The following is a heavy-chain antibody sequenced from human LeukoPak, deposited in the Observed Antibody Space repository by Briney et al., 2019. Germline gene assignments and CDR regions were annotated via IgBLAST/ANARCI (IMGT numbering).Heavy chain of an antibody. CDR3: TRHDDLLYVWGSYRYGGAFDI. V-gene: IGHV3-73*01. J-gene: IGHJ3*02. Sequence: GGSLRLSCAASGFTFSGSAMHWVRQASGEGLEWVGRIRSKANSYATAYAASVKGRFTISRDDSKNTAYLQMNSLKTEDTAVYYCTRHDDLLYVWGSYRYGGAFDIWGQGTMVTVSS. CDR2: IRSKANSYAT. D-gene: IGHD3-16*02. CDR1: GFTFSGSA.